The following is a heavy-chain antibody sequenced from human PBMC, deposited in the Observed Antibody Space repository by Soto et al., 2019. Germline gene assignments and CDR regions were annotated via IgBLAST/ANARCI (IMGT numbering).Heavy chain of an antibody. CDR1: GGTLSDHG. D-gene: IGHD3-10*01. J-gene: IGHJ3*02. Sequence: QVQLEQSGAEVKKPGPSVKISCKASGGTLSDHGVSWLRQAPGQGLEWVGGTIPVFNTAKYAPKFQGRVTIAADKSTNVAYMELASLRSDDTAFYYCARGVYGSGNYYTGPSAFDIWGQGTLVIVSS. CDR3: ARGVYGSGNYYTGPSAFDI. CDR2: TIPVFNTA. V-gene: IGHV1-69*06.